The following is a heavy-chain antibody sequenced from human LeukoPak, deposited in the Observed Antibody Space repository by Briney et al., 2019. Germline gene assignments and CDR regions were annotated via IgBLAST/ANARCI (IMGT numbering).Heavy chain of an antibody. CDR3: ARELRLELPFDY. J-gene: IGHJ4*02. D-gene: IGHD1-7*01. CDR2: IYTSGST. V-gene: IGHV4-4*07. CDR1: GGSISSYY. Sequence: SQTLSLTCTVSGGSISSYYWSWIRQPAGKGLEWIGRIYTSGSTNYNPSLKSRVTMSVDTSKNQFSLKLSSVTAADTAVYYCARELRLELPFDYWGQGTLVTVSS.